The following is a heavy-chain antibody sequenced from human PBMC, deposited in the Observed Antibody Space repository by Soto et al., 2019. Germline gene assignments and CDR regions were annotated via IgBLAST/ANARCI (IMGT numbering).Heavy chain of an antibody. J-gene: IGHJ4*02. V-gene: IGHV1-18*01. Sequence: QVQLVQSGPEVKKPGASVKVSCKVSGYRFPRYGINWVRQAPGQGLEWVGWVNPDNHNTNYAQNFRHRVSLTTDTSTNTAFLELRGLRSDDTAVYYCARVRFGDPFDYWGQGTLVTVSS. CDR3: ARVRFGDPFDY. CDR2: VNPDNHNT. D-gene: IGHD3-16*01. CDR1: GYRFPRYG.